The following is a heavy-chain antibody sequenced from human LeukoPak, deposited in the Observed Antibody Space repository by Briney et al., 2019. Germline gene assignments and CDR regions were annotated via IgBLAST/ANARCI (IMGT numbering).Heavy chain of an antibody. CDR3: MRDYMGWFDP. CDR2: ISLDGSTE. J-gene: IGHJ5*02. D-gene: IGHD3-10*01. Sequence: GGSLRLSCVASGFSLSNFQMYWVRQAPGKGLEWVTIISLDGSTEFYADSVKGRFTISRDTASNTMHLEMNNLRIEDTAVYYCMRDYMGWFDPWGQGSLVTVSS. CDR1: GFSLSNFQ. V-gene: IGHV3-30-3*01.